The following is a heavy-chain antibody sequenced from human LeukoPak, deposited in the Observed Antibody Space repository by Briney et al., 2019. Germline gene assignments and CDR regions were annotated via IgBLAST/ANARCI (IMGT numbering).Heavy chain of an antibody. V-gene: IGHV4-39*07. D-gene: IGHD3-16*01. CDR3: AREGGPYNWFDP. Sequence: SETLSLTCTVSGGSISSSSYYWGWIRQPPGKGLEWIGSIYYSGSTYYNPSLKSRVTISVDTSKNQFSLKLCSVTAADTAVYYCAREGGPYNWFDPWGQGTLVTVSS. CDR1: GGSISSSSYY. CDR2: IYYSGST. J-gene: IGHJ5*02.